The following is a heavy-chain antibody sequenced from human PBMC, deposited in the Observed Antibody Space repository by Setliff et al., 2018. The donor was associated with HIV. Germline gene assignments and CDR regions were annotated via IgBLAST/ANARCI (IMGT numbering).Heavy chain of an antibody. V-gene: IGHV1-8*02. Sequence: ASVKVSCKASGYTFTSNDVYWARQATGQGLEWMGWMNPDSGNTGFAQKFEGRVTLTRNTSLTTAYMELSSLRSDDTAVYYCARSGWPYYYYYYAMDVWGQVTTVTVAS. CDR1: GYTFTSND. D-gene: IGHD6-19*01. CDR3: ARSGWPYYYYYYAMDV. CDR2: MNPDSGNT. J-gene: IGHJ6*02.